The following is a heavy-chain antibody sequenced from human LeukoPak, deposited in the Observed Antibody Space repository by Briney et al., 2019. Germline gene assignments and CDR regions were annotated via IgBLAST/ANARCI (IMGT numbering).Heavy chain of an antibody. CDR1: GYTFTSYG. Sequence: GASVKVSCKASGYTFTSYGISWVRQAPGQGLEWMGWISAYNGNTNYAQKLQGRVTMTTDTSTSTAYMELRSLRSDDTAVYYCARDHLYPTSRYCSGGSCYAEVLAGSWGQGTMVTVSS. CDR3: ARDHLYPTSRYCSGGSCYAEVLAGS. D-gene: IGHD2-15*01. CDR2: ISAYNGNT. V-gene: IGHV1-18*01. J-gene: IGHJ3*01.